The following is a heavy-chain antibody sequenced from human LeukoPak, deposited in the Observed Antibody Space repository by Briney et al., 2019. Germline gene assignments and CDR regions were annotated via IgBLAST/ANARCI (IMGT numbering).Heavy chain of an antibody. J-gene: IGHJ5*02. D-gene: IGHD6-25*01. V-gene: IGHV4-34*01. Sequence: SETLSLTCAVHGASFSGYSWSWVRQPPGKGLEWIGEVNRVGNTIYNPSLKSRVTISIATSTPQFSLRLTSVTVADTAVYFCARERVVSDYNWFDPWGQGTLVTVSS. CDR1: GASFSGYS. CDR2: VNRVGNT. CDR3: ARERVVSDYNWFDP.